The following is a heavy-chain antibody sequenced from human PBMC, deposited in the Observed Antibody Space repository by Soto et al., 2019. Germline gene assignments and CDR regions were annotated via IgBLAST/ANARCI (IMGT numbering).Heavy chain of an antibody. D-gene: IGHD1-7*01. Sequence: ASVKVSCKASGGTFSNYVVNWVRQAPGQGLEWMGRIIPISGAANYAQKFQGRVTITADKSTSTSYRELSSLRSEDTAVYYCARDMTRTVVPYFDFWGQGTLVTVSS. CDR2: IIPISGAA. V-gene: IGHV1-69*06. CDR3: ARDMTRTVVPYFDF. J-gene: IGHJ4*02. CDR1: GGTFSNYV.